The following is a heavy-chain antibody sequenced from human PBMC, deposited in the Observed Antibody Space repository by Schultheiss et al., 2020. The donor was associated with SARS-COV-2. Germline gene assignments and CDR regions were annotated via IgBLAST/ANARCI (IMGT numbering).Heavy chain of an antibody. J-gene: IGHJ5*02. D-gene: IGHD3-3*01. V-gene: IGHV3-33*06. Sequence: GGSLRLSCAASGFAFSSYVLHWVRRAPGKGLEWVAVIWYDGSNKYYADSVKGRFTISRDNSKNTLYLQMNSLRAEDTAVYYCAKQPFDYDFWSGYYTNWFDPLGQGTLVTVSS. CDR2: IWYDGSNK. CDR1: GFAFSSYV. CDR3: AKQPFDYDFWSGYYTNWFDP.